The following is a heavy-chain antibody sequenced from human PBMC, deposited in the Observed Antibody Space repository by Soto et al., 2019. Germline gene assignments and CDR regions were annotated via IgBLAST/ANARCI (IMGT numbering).Heavy chain of an antibody. D-gene: IGHD3-22*01. CDR3: AREGSSSGPDYEY. CDR2: TRNKASSYTT. CDR1: GFSFSDYY. Sequence: EVQLVESGGGLVQPGGSLRLSCAASGFSFSDYYINWVRQAPGKGLEWVGRTRNKASSYTTDYAAFVKGRFTISRDDSKNLIYLQMTSLKTEVTAVYFCAREGSSSGPDYEYWGEGTLVSVSS. V-gene: IGHV3-72*01. J-gene: IGHJ4*02.